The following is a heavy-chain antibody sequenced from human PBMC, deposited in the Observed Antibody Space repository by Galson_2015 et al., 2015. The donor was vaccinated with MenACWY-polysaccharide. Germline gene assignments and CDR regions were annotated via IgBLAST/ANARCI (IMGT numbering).Heavy chain of an antibody. CDR3: ARVLEPYITSYYYGLDV. CDR2: ISDGGGGT. D-gene: IGHD2-8*02. Sequence: SLRLSCAASGFTFSTYAMNWVRQAPGKGLEWVSGISDGGGGTYYADSVKGRFTISRDNSKTMLYLQMNSLRAEDTAVYYCARVLEPYITSYYYGLDVWGRGTTVTVSS. V-gene: IGHV3-23*01. CDR1: GFTFSTYA. J-gene: IGHJ6*02.